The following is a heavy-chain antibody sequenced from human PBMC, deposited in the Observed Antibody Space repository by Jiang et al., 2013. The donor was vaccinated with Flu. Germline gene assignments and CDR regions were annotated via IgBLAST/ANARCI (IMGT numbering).Heavy chain of an antibody. J-gene: IGHJ4*02. V-gene: IGHV1-46*01. CDR1: GYIVTNFY. D-gene: IGHD3-16*01. CDR2: INPGSGST. Sequence: GAEVKKPGASVMVSCKTNGYIVTNFYLHWVRQAPGQGLEWLGTINPGSGSTTYAQKFQGRLTMTRDTSTSTVYMELRSLRSGDTTVYYCARDPCQRDDNGLGCGFDYWGQGTLVTVSS. CDR3: ARDPCQRDDNGLGCGFDY.